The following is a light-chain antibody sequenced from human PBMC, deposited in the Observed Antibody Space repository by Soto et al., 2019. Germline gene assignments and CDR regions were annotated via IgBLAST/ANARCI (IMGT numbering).Light chain of an antibody. CDR3: CSSAGRSVV. Sequence: QSVLTQPASVSGSPGQSITISCTGTSSDVGNYNLVSWYQQHPGKAPKLMIYEGSKRPSGVSHRFSGSKSGNTASLTISGLQAEDEADYYCCSSAGRSVVFGGGTKLTVL. J-gene: IGLJ2*01. V-gene: IGLV2-23*01. CDR1: SSDVGNYNL. CDR2: EGS.